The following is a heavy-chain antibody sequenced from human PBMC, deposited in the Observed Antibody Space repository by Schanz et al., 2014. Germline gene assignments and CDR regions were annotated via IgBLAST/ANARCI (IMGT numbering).Heavy chain of an antibody. CDR2: LNFDETYT. CDR3: ARGGADSAMAHEY. D-gene: IGHD5-18*01. Sequence: EVQLVESGGGLVQPGGSLRLSCAASGFSFSTHAMSWVRQAPGKGLEWVSRLNFDETYTSYADSVKGRFTISRDNAKNTVYLQMTSLRVEDTAVYYCARGGADSAMAHEYWGRGTLVTVSS. V-gene: IGHV3-74*02. CDR1: GFSFSTHA. J-gene: IGHJ4*02.